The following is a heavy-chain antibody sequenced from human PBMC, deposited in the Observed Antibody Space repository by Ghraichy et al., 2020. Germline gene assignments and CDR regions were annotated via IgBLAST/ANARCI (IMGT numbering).Heavy chain of an antibody. D-gene: IGHD2-2*01. V-gene: IGHV3-7*01. J-gene: IGHJ6*02. CDR2: IKQDGSEK. CDR3: AREKCSSTSCYSLSRYGMDV. CDR1: GFTFSSYW. Sequence: GALRLSCAASGFTFSSYWMSWVRQAPGKGLEWVANIKQDGSEKYYVDSVKGRFTISRDNAKNSLYLQMNSLRAEDTAVYYCAREKCSSTSCYSLSRYGMDVWGQGTTVTVSS.